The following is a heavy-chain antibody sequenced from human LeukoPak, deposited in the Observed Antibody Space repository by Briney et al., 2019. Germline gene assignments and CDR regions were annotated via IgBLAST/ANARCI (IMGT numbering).Heavy chain of an antibody. CDR3: TKVGFNA. Sequence: ASVKVSCKASGYTFTSYSMNWVRQVPGQGLEWMGWMNPNSGGTKYAEKFQGRVTMSRDTSISTAYMELSRLRSDDTAVYYCTKVGFNAWGQGTLVTVSS. V-gene: IGHV1-2*02. CDR2: MNPNSGGT. CDR1: GYTFTSYS. J-gene: IGHJ5*02.